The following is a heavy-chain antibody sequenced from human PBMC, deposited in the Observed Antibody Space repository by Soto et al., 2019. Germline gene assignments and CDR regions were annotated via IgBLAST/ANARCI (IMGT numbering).Heavy chain of an antibody. CDR3: TTDSLGYCSGGSCFRYNWFDP. Sequence: PVGSLRLSCAASGFTFSNAWMSWVRQAPGKGLEWVGRIKSKTDGGTTDYAAPVKGRFTISRDDSKNTLYLQMNSLKTEDTAVYYCTTDSLGYCSGGSCFRYNWFDPWGQGTLVTVSS. V-gene: IGHV3-15*01. J-gene: IGHJ5*02. D-gene: IGHD2-15*01. CDR1: GFTFSNAW. CDR2: IKSKTDGGTT.